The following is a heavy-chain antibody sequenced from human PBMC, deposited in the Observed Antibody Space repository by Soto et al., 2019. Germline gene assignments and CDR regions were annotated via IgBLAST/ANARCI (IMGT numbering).Heavy chain of an antibody. CDR1: GFTFSSYG. V-gene: IGHV3-33*01. J-gene: IGHJ4*02. D-gene: IGHD3-16*01. Sequence: GGSLRLSCAASGFTFSSYGMHWVRQAPGKGLEWVAVIWYDGSNKYYADSVKGRFTISRDNSKNTVYLQMNSLRVEDTAVYSCARASPQPEPYDFDYWGQGTLVTVSS. CDR3: ARASPQPEPYDFDY. CDR2: IWYDGSNK.